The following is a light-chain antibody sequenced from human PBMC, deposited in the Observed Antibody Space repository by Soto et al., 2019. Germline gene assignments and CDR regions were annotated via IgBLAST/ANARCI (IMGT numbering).Light chain of an antibody. Sequence: EVEFTQPPGTLSLSRRERATLSCRASQSVSSSYLALYQHKPGQAPRLLISGASSMATGITDKFSCSVSETDFTLSISRLEPEDFAVYYCHQYGSSLFTFGPGT. V-gene: IGKV3-20*01. CDR2: GAS. CDR1: QSVSSSY. J-gene: IGKJ3*01. CDR3: HQYGSSLFT.